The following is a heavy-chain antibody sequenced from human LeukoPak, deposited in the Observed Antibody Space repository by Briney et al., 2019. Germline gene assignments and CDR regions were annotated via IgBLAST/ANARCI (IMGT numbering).Heavy chain of an antibody. Sequence: SETLSLTCTVSGGSISRSSYYWGWIRQPPGKGLEWIGSIYYSGSTYYNPSLKSRVSISVDASKNQFSLKVSSVTAADTAVYYCARVGTLMTSFDYWGQGMLVTVSS. J-gene: IGHJ4*02. D-gene: IGHD1-7*01. CDR1: GGSISRSSYY. V-gene: IGHV4-39*07. CDR2: IYYSGST. CDR3: ARVGTLMTSFDY.